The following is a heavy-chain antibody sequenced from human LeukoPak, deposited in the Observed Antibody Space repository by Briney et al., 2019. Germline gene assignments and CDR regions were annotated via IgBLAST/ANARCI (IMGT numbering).Heavy chain of an antibody. V-gene: IGHV3-21*01. CDR1: GFTFSSYT. CDR3: ARDLYGDYATDF. CDR2: ISGSSDSI. D-gene: IGHD4-17*01. J-gene: IGHJ4*02. Sequence: PGGSLRLSCTASGFTFSSYTMNWVRQAPGKGLERVSSISGSSDSIYYADSMKGRFTISRDNAKRSLYLQMNSLRAEDTAVYYCARDLYGDYATDFWGQGTLVTVSS.